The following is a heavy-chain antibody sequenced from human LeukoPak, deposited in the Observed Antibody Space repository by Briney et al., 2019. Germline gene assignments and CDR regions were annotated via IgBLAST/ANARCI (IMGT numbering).Heavy chain of an antibody. J-gene: IGHJ3*02. Sequence: PGGSLRLSCAASGFTFSDHYMDWVRQAPGEGLEWVGRTRNKVNSYTTEYAASVEGRFTISRDDSKNSLYLQMNSLRTEDTAVYYCARSHYQSSGYFDQDAFDIWGQGTMVAVSS. V-gene: IGHV3-72*01. D-gene: IGHD3-22*01. CDR2: TRNKVNSYTT. CDR3: ARSHYQSSGYFDQDAFDI. CDR1: GFTFSDHY.